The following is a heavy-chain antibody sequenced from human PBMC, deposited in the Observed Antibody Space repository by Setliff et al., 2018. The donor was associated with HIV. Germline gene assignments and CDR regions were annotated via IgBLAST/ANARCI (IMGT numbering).Heavy chain of an antibody. CDR3: AASISSRHYYGSAL. J-gene: IGHJ2*01. V-gene: IGHV1-24*01. CDR2: FNPEEGKT. CDR1: GYTLSELS. D-gene: IGHD3-10*01. Sequence: ASVKVSCKISGYTLSELSMHWVRQAPGKGLEWMVGFNPEEGKTIYAQKFQGRVTMTEDTSTDTAFMDLNNLRTEDTAVYYCAASISSRHYYGSALWGRGTLVTVSS.